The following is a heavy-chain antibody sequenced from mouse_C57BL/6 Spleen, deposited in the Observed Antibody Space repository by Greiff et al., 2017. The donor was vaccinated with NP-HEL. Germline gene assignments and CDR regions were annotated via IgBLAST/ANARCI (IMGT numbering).Heavy chain of an antibody. V-gene: IGHV5-4*01. CDR3: ARERVTTSAY. J-gene: IGHJ3*01. CDR1: GFTFSSYA. D-gene: IGHD2-2*01. CDR2: ISDGGSYT. Sequence: EVLLVESGGGLVKPGGSLKLSCAASGFTFSSYAMSWVRQTPEKRLEWVATISDGGSYTYYPANVKGRFTISRDNAKNNLYLQMSHLKSEDTAMYYCARERVTTSAYWGQGTLVTVSA.